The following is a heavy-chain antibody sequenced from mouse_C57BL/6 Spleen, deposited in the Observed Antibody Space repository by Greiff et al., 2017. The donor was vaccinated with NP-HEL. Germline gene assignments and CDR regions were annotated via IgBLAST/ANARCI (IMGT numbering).Heavy chain of an antibody. CDR2: ISGGGGNT. CDR3: ARSYDYDY. V-gene: IGHV5-9*01. CDR1: GFTFSSYT. D-gene: IGHD2-4*01. J-gene: IGHJ2*01. Sequence: EVKVVESGGGLVKPGGSLKLSCAASGFTFSSYTMSWVRQTPEKRLEWVATISGGGGNTYYPDSVKGRFTISRDNAKNTLYLQMSSLRSEDTALYYCARSYDYDYWGQGTTLTVSS.